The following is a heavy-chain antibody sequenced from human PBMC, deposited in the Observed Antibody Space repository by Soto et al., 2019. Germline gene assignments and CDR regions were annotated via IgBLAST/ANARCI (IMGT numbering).Heavy chain of an antibody. Sequence: SETLSLTCTGSGGSISSSSYYWGWIRQPPGKGLEWIGSIYYSGSTYYNPSLKSRVTISVDTSKNQFSLKLSSVTAADTAVYYCARHFNSGWYPKNFDYWGQGTLVTVSS. D-gene: IGHD6-19*01. CDR2: IYYSGST. CDR1: GGSISSSSYY. J-gene: IGHJ4*02. CDR3: ARHFNSGWYPKNFDY. V-gene: IGHV4-39*01.